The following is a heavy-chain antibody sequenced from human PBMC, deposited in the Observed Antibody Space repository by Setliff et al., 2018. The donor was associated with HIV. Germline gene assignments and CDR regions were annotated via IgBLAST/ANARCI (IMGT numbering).Heavy chain of an antibody. CDR1: GGSISSYY. CDR3: ARDEGRATGSWWDQSASWYLDY. J-gene: IGHJ4*01. V-gene: IGHV4-4*07. D-gene: IGHD6-13*01. CDR2: ISAAGTI. Sequence: SETLSLTCTVSGGSISSYYWSWIRQPAGKILEFIGRISAAGTINYNPSLRSRVTLSVDTSENQFSLTVNSVTAADTAMYFCARDEGRATGSWWDQSASWYLDYWGHGILVTVSS.